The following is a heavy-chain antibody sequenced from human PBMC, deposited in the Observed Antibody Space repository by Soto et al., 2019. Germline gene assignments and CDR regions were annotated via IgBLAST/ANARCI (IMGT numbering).Heavy chain of an antibody. Sequence: QAQLVESGGGVVQPGGSLRLSCPAPGFTLGNYAFNWVPQAPGKGLEWVAVIRNDGSNEDYVDSVQGRFTISRDNSKNTLFLQMNSLRDEDTAVYYCVRGNGPGSYLVDYWGQGTLVTVSS. D-gene: IGHD3-10*01. V-gene: IGHV3-33*01. J-gene: IGHJ4*02. CDR1: GFTLGNYA. CDR3: VRGNGPGSYLVDY. CDR2: IRNDGSNE.